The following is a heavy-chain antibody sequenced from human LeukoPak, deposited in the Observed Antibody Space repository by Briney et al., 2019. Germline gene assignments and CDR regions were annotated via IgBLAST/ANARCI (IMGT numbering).Heavy chain of an antibody. V-gene: IGHV3-21*01. CDR1: GLTFSSYT. CDR2: ISSSSTYI. Sequence: GGSLRLSCAASGLTFSSYTMNWVRQAPGKGLEWVSSISSSSTYIYYADSVKGRFTISRDNAKNSLYLQMNSLRVEDTAVYYCARATTVKDWFDSWGQGTLVTVSS. J-gene: IGHJ5*01. CDR3: ARATTVKDWFDS. D-gene: IGHD4-11*01.